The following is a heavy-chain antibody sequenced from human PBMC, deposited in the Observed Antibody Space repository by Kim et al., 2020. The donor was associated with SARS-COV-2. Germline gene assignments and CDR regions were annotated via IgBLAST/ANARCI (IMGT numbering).Heavy chain of an antibody. D-gene: IGHD3-22*01. Sequence: ASVKVSCKASGYTFTSYGISWVRQAPGQGLEGMGWISAYNGNTNYAQKLQGRVTMTTDTSTSTAYMERRSLRSDDQAVYYCARGGDSSGSPWWFDPWGQGTMVTVSS. J-gene: IGHJ5*02. CDR2: ISAYNGNT. CDR3: ARGGDSSGSPWWFDP. CDR1: GYTFTSYG. V-gene: IGHV1-18*04.